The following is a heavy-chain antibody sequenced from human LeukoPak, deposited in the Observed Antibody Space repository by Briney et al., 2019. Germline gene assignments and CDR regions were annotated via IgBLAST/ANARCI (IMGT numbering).Heavy chain of an antibody. D-gene: IGHD3-22*01. CDR3: ARDPAIYYYDSSGSDFDY. CDR2: MYHSGST. Sequence: SETLSLTCTVSGYSISSGYYWGWIRQPPGKGLEWMGSMYHSGSTYYNPSLKSRVTISVDTSKNQFSLKLSSVTAADTAVYYCARDPAIYYYDSSGSDFDYWGQGTLVTVSS. CDR1: GYSISSGYY. J-gene: IGHJ4*02. V-gene: IGHV4-38-2*02.